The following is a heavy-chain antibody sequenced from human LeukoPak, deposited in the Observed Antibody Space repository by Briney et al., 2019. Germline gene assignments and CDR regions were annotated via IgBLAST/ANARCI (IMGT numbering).Heavy chain of an antibody. CDR1: GFTFSSYS. Sequence: GGSLRLSCAASGFTFSSYSMNWVRQAPGKGLEWVSYISSSSSTIYYADSVKGRFTISRDNAKNSLYLQMNSLRAEDTAVYYCAKGSETDYWGQGTLVTVSS. CDR3: AKGSETDY. V-gene: IGHV3-48*01. CDR2: ISSSSSTI. J-gene: IGHJ4*02.